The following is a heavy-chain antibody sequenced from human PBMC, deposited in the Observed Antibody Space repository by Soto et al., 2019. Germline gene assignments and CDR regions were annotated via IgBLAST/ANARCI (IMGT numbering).Heavy chain of an antibody. Sequence: SETLSLTCTVSGDSISSSSYYWGWIRQPPGKGLEWIGYIYYSGSTNYNPSLKSRVTISVDTSKNQFSLKLSSVTAADTAVYYCARGQVDGWYHPYYYMDVWGKGTTVTV. D-gene: IGHD2-15*01. CDR3: ARGQVDGWYHPYYYMDV. CDR1: GDSISSSSYY. V-gene: IGHV4-61*05. J-gene: IGHJ6*03. CDR2: IYYSGST.